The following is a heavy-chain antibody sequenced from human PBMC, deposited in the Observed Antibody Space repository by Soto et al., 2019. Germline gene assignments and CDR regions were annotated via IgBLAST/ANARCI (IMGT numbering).Heavy chain of an antibody. CDR3: ARAREQQLVSFFDY. Sequence: GGSLRLSCAASGFTFSSYAMHWVRQAPGKGLEWVAVISYDGSNKYYADSVKGRFTISRDNSKNTLYLQMNSLRAEDTVVYYCARAREQQLVSFFDYWGQGTLVTVSS. CDR2: ISYDGSNK. CDR1: GFTFSSYA. J-gene: IGHJ4*02. D-gene: IGHD6-13*01. V-gene: IGHV3-30-3*01.